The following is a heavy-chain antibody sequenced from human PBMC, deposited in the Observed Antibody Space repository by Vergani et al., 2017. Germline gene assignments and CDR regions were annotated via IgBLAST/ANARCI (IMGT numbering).Heavy chain of an antibody. CDR3: AKDLAKVVTAILCAFDI. Sequence: EVQLLESGGGLVQPGGSLRLSCAASGSTFSSYAMSWVRQAPGKGLEWVSAISGSGGSTYYADSVKGRFTISRDNSKNTLYLQMNSLRAEDTAVYYCAKDLAKVVTAILCAFDIWGQGTMVTVSS. J-gene: IGHJ3*02. CDR2: ISGSGGST. V-gene: IGHV3-23*01. CDR1: GSTFSSYA. D-gene: IGHD2-21*02.